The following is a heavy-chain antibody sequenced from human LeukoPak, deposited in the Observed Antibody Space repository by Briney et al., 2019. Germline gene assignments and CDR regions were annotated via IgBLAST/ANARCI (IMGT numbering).Heavy chain of an antibody. J-gene: IGHJ4*02. CDR1: GGTFSSYA. Sequence: ASVKVSCKASGGTFSSYAISWVRQAPGQGLEWMGRIIPILGIANYAQKFQGRVTITADKSTSTAYMELSSLRSEDTAVYYCARDYYDSSGYFRTGWYFDYWGQGTLVTVSS. CDR2: IIPILGIA. D-gene: IGHD3-22*01. V-gene: IGHV1-69*04. CDR3: ARDYYDSSGYFRTGWYFDY.